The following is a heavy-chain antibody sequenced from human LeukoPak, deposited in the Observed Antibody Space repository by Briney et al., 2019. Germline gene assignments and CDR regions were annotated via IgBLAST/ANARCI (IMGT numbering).Heavy chain of an antibody. CDR3: AKNQILDDTGSWYAY. V-gene: IGHV3-23*01. J-gene: IGHJ4*02. Sequence: GGSLRLSCGASGFTFRTYAMSWVRQAPGKGLEWVSGISDGGGRTFYAESVKGRFTVSRDNSKNTLYLRMNSLRAEDTAIYYCAKNQILDDTGSWYAYWGQGTLVTVSS. CDR2: ISDGGGRT. CDR1: GFTFRTYA. D-gene: IGHD6-13*01.